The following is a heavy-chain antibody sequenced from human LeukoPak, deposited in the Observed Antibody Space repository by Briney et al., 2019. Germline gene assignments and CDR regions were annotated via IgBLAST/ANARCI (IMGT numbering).Heavy chain of an antibody. CDR2: INPNTGGT. D-gene: IGHD3-3*01. J-gene: IGHJ4*02. Sequence: ASVKVSCKASGYTFTGYYMYWVRQAPGQGLEWMGFINPNTGGTVYAQKFQARVTMTRDTSISTAYMELRGLISDDTAVYYCARRYDFWSGYPTAFDYWGQGTLVTVSS. CDR3: ARRYDFWSGYPTAFDY. V-gene: IGHV1-2*02. CDR1: GYTFTGYY.